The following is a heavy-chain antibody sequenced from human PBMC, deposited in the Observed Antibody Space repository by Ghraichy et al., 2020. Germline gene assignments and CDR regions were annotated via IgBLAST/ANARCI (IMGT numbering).Heavy chain of an antibody. Sequence: ASVKVSSKASGYTFTSNYMHWVRQAPGQGLDYMGLINLSDDSIDYAQKFQGRVTMTRDSSTSTVYMELSSLTSEDTAVYYCAREGSSLKHFELWGRGTLVTVSS. D-gene: IGHD6-13*01. J-gene: IGHJ2*01. V-gene: IGHV1-46*01. CDR3: AREGSSLKHFEL. CDR2: INLSDDSI. CDR1: GYTFTSNY.